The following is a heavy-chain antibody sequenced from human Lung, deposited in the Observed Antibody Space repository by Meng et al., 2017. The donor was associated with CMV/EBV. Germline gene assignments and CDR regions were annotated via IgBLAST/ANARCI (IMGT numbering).Heavy chain of an antibody. Sequence: ESXKISCAASGFTFSGFWMSWVRQAPGKGLEWVANINQDGGDKYYVDSVTGRFTISRDNAKNLVYLQLNSLRVEDTAIYYCARGSGMWFDPWGQGTLVTVSS. V-gene: IGHV3-7*01. CDR1: GFTFSGFW. CDR3: ARGSGMWFDP. J-gene: IGHJ5*02. CDR2: INQDGGDK.